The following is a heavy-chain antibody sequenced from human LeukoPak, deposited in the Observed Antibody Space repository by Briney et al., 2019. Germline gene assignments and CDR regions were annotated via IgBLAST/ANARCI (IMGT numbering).Heavy chain of an antibody. J-gene: IGHJ4*02. CDR2: ISWNSGYI. CDR3: AKVRGTYSSGYFFDY. D-gene: IGHD6-19*01. CDR1: GFTFDNYS. Sequence: PGGSLRLSWAASGFTFDNYSWHWVRQAPGKGLEWLAIISWNSGYIGYADSVKGRFTISRDNAKKSLDLQMNSLRAEDTAFYYCAKVRGTYSSGYFFDYWGQGTLVTVSS. V-gene: IGHV3-9*01.